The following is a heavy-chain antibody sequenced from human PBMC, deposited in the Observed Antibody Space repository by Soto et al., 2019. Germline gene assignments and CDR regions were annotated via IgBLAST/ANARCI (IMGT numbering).Heavy chain of an antibody. J-gene: IGHJ6*02. Sequence: SETLSLTCAVSGGSISSSNWWSWVRQPPGKGLEWIGEIYHSGSTNYNPSLKSRVTISVDKSKNQFSLKLSSVTAADTAVYYCARGLEYYDSSVYPSLYGMDVWGQGTTVTVSS. D-gene: IGHD3-22*01. CDR2: IYHSGST. V-gene: IGHV4-4*02. CDR3: ARGLEYYDSSVYPSLYGMDV. CDR1: GGSISSSNW.